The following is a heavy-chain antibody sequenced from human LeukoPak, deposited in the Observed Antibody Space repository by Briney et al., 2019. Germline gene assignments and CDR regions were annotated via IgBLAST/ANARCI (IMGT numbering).Heavy chain of an antibody. Sequence: GRSLRLSCAASGFTFSSSGMHWVRQAPGKGLEWVAVIWHDGSNENYADSVKGRFTISRDNSKNTLFLQMNSLRVEDTAMYYCAGDSGASTFDYWGQGTLVTVSS. CDR1: GFTFSSSG. V-gene: IGHV3-33*01. D-gene: IGHD3-10*01. CDR3: AGDSGASTFDY. J-gene: IGHJ4*02. CDR2: IWHDGSNE.